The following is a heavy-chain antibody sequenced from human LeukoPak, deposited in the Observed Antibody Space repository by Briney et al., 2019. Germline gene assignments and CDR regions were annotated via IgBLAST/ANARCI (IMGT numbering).Heavy chain of an antibody. Sequence: GASVKVSCKASGYTLTGYYMHWVLQAPRPGLEWMEWINANSGDTKYAQKFQGRVTMTRDTSISTAYMELTSLRSDDTAVYYCARDRLGYTYGYGDYWGQGTLVTVSS. D-gene: IGHD5-18*01. CDR3: ARDRLGYTYGYGDY. CDR2: INANSGDT. CDR1: GYTLTGYY. V-gene: IGHV1-2*02. J-gene: IGHJ4*02.